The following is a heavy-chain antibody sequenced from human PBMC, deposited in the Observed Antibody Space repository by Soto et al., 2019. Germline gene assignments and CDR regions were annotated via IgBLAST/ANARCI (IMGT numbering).Heavy chain of an antibody. CDR1: GLTFTNAW. CDR2: IKSHTDGGTT. J-gene: IGHJ4*02. CDR3: ATAPGYWASAPLDY. V-gene: IGHV3-15*07. Sequence: VQLVESGGGLVKPGGSLRLSCTVSGLTFTNAWMTWVRQAPGKGLEWVARIKSHTDGGTTDYAAPLQGRFTISRDDSRNTLFLQMNCLKTEDTAVYFCATAPGYWASAPLDYWGQGTLVTVSS. D-gene: IGHD6-25*01.